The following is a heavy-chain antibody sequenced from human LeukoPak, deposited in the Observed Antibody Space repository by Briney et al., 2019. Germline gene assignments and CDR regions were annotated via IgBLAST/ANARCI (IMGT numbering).Heavy chain of an antibody. Sequence: SGPTLVKPTQTLTLTCTFSGFSLRTNGVGVGWIRQPPGKALEWLSLIYWDDDQRYSTSLKSRRTITNDTYKKQVVLTMTNMDPVDTATYYCAHTLRFLEWPGFDPWGQGTLVTVSS. V-gene: IGHV2-5*02. J-gene: IGHJ5*02. D-gene: IGHD3-3*01. CDR3: AHTLRFLEWPGFDP. CDR2: IYWDDDQ. CDR1: GFSLRTNGVG.